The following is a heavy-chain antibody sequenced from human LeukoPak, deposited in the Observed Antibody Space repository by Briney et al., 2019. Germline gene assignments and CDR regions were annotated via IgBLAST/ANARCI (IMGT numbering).Heavy chain of an antibody. J-gene: IGHJ4*02. CDR3: ARDLCSSTSCYERGFDY. V-gene: IGHV4-59*01. CDR2: IYCSGST. Sequence: KPSETLSLTCTVSGGSISSYYWSWIRQPPGKGLEWIGYIYCSGSTNYNPSLKSRVTISVDTSKNQFSLKLSSVTAADTAVYYCARDLCSSTSCYERGFDYWGQGTLVTVSS. CDR1: GGSISSYY. D-gene: IGHD2-2*01.